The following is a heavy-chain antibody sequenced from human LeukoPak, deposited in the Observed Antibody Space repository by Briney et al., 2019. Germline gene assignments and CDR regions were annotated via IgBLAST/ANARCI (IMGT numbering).Heavy chain of an antibody. D-gene: IGHD3-3*01. V-gene: IGHV1-69*01. CDR2: IIPIFGTA. CDR1: GGTFSSYA. J-gene: IGHJ6*02. CDR3: ARGGYDFWSGYPYYYYYGMDV. Sequence: GSSVKVSCKASGGTFSSYAICWVRQAPGQGLEWMGGIIPIFGTANYAQKFQGRVTITADESTSTAYMELSSLRSEDTAVYYCARGGYDFWSGYPYYYYYGMDVWGQGTTVTVSS.